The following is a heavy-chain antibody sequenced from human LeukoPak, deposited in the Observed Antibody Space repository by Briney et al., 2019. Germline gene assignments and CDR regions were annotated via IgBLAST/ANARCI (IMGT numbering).Heavy chain of an antibody. Sequence: GGSLRLSCAASGFTFSNYGLSWVRQAPGKGLEWVANIKQDGSEKYYVDSVKGRFTISRDNAKNSLYLQMNSLRAEDTAVYFCTRVSGYRTLSFDSWGQGTLVTVSS. D-gene: IGHD6-25*01. CDR1: GFTFSNYG. CDR2: IKQDGSEK. CDR3: TRVSGYRTLSFDS. J-gene: IGHJ4*02. V-gene: IGHV3-7*01.